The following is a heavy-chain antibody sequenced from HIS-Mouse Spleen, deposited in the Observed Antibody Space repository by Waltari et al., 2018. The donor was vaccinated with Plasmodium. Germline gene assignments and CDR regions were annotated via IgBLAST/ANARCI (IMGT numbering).Heavy chain of an antibody. Sequence: QVQLQQWGAGLLKPSETLSLTCAVYGGSFSGYYWSWIRQPPGKGLEWIGEINHSGSTNYNPSRKSRVTISVDTSKNQFSLKLSSVTAADTAVYYCARVPLESITGTYYFDYWGQGTLVTVSS. D-gene: IGHD1-20*01. CDR1: GGSFSGYY. CDR3: ARVPLESITGTYYFDY. J-gene: IGHJ4*02. CDR2: INHSGST. V-gene: IGHV4-34*01.